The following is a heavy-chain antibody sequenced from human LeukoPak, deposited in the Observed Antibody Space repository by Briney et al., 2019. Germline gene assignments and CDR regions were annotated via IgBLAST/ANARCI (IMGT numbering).Heavy chain of an antibody. CDR2: IRSDGSNK. V-gene: IGHV3-30*02. CDR1: GFTFSTYG. Sequence: GGSLRLSCAASGFTFSTYGMHWVRQAPGKGLEWVAFIRSDGSNKYYADSVKGRFTISRDNSKNTLYLQMNSLRAEDTAVYHCAKRGTSGTYSFDYWGQGTLVTVSS. D-gene: IGHD3-10*01. CDR3: AKRGTSGTYSFDY. J-gene: IGHJ4*02.